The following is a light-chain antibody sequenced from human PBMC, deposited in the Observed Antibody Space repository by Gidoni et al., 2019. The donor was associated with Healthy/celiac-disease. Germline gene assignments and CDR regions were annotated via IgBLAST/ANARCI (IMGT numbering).Light chain of an antibody. J-gene: IGLJ1*01. V-gene: IGLV2-14*01. CDR2: DVS. CDR3: SSYTSSSTRV. Sequence: QSALTQPASVTGSPGQSITISCTGTSSDVGGYNYVSWYQQLPGKAPKLMIYDVSNRPSGVSNRFSGSKSGNTASLPISGLHAEDEADYYCSSYTSSSTRVFGTGTKVTVL. CDR1: SSDVGGYNY.